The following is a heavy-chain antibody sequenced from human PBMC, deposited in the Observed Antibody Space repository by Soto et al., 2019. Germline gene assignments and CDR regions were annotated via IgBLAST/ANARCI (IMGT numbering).Heavy chain of an antibody. CDR3: ARDPGYCSVGICYRYMDV. Sequence: EMQLVESGGGLVNPGGSLRLSCAASGLIVNNNYMNWVRQAPGKGLEWVSVIHSGNSASYADSVMGRFTISRHNSKNMGYLQMNSLRAEDTAVYYCARDPGYCSVGICYRYMDVWGKGTTVTVSS. CDR1: GLIVNNNY. D-gene: IGHD2-15*01. J-gene: IGHJ6*03. CDR2: IHSGNSA. V-gene: IGHV3-53*04.